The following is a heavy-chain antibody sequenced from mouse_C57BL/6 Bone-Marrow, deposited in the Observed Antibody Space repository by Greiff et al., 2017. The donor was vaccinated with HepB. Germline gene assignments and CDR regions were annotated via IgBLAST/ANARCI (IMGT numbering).Heavy chain of an antibody. CDR1: GFTFSSYT. J-gene: IGHJ3*01. CDR3: ARQAWFAY. V-gene: IGHV5-9*01. Sequence: EVQLVESGGGLVKPGGSLKLSCAASGFTFSSYTMSWVRQTPEKRLEWVATISGGGGNTYYPDSVKGRFTISRDNAKNTLYLQMSSLRSEDTALYYCARQAWFAYWGQGTLVNVSA. CDR2: ISGGGGNT.